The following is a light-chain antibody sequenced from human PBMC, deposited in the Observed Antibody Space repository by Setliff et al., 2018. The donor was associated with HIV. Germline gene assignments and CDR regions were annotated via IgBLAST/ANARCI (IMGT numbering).Light chain of an antibody. V-gene: IGLV2-14*03. CDR2: DVS. CDR3: SSYTTSSTWV. Sequence: QSALTQPASVSGSPGQSITISCTGTSSDVGGYNYVSWYQQHPGKAPKLMIYDVSNRPSGVSNRFSGSKSGNTASLTISGLQAEDEADYYCSSYTTSSTWVFGRGTK. CDR1: SSDVGGYNY. J-gene: IGLJ3*02.